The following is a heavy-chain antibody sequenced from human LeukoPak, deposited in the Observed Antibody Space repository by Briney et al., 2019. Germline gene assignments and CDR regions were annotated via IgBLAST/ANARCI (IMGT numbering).Heavy chain of an antibody. D-gene: IGHD5-18*01. V-gene: IGHV4-38-2*02. J-gene: IGHJ4*02. Sequence: SETLSLTCTVSGYSLSSGYYWGWIRQPPGKGLEWIGSIYHSGSTYYNPSLKSRVTISVDTSKNQFSLKLSSVTAADTAVYYCARGSGYSYGLFDYWGQGTLVTVSS. CDR2: IYHSGST. CDR3: ARGSGYSYGLFDY. CDR1: GYSLSSGYY.